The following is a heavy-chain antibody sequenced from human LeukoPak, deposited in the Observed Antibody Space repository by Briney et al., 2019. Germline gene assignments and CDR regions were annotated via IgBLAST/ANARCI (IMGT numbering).Heavy chain of an antibody. CDR2: IYYSGST. CDR3: ARLVAAAGVLGVWSRDYFDY. D-gene: IGHD6-13*01. J-gene: IGHJ4*02. Sequence: SETLSLTCTVSGGSISSYYWSWIRQPPGKGLEWIGYIYYSGSTNYNPSLKSRVTISVDTSKNQFSPKLSSVTAADTAVYYCARLVAAAGVLGVWSRDYFDYWGQGTLVTVSS. CDR1: GGSISSYY. V-gene: IGHV4-59*01.